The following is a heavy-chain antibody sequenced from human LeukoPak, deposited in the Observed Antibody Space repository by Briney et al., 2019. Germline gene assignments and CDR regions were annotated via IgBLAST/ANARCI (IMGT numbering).Heavy chain of an antibody. V-gene: IGHV3-48*02. J-gene: IGHJ4*02. Sequence: GGSLRLSCGASGLTFSTYSMNWVRQAPGKGLEWVSYISSSSSTIYYADSVKGRFTISRDNAKNSLHLQMNSLRDEDTAVYYCAREYSSSSGIALDYWGQGTLVTVSS. CDR1: GLTFSTYS. CDR3: AREYSSSSGIALDY. CDR2: ISSSSSTI. D-gene: IGHD6-6*01.